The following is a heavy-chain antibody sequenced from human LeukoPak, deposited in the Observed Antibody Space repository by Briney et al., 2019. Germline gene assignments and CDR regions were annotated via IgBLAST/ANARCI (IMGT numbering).Heavy chain of an antibody. J-gene: IGHJ3*02. Sequence: PSQTLSLTFTVSGGSISRCGYYWSWIRQHPGEGLEWVCYIYCCGYAYYNPSLKSRVTISVDTSKNQFSLKLSSVTAADTAVYYYARVGPQRYYYDSSGYLVDAFDIWGQGTMVTVSS. CDR2: IYCCGYA. V-gene: IGHV4-31*03. CDR3: ARVGPQRYYYDSSGYLVDAFDI. D-gene: IGHD3-22*01. CDR1: GGSISRCGYY.